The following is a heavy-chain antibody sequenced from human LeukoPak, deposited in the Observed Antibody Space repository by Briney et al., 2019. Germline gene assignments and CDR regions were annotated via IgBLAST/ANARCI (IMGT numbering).Heavy chain of an antibody. CDR2: TYYRSKWYN. CDR3: ARVQGGYSYGYGLGFDY. J-gene: IGHJ4*02. Sequence: SQTLSLTCAISGDSISSNSATWNWIRQSPSRGLEWLGRTYYRSKWYNDYAVFVKSRITINPDTSKNQFSLHLSSVTPEDTAVYYCARVQGGYSYGYGLGFDYWGQGTLVTVSS. D-gene: IGHD5-18*01. V-gene: IGHV6-1*01. CDR1: GDSISSNSAT.